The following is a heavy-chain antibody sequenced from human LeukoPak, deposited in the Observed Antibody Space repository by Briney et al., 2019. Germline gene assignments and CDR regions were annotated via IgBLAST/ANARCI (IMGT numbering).Heavy chain of an antibody. CDR3: ARGRGYSYGSYYYYYYMDV. V-gene: IGHV4-4*07. J-gene: IGHJ6*03. CDR2: IYTSGST. D-gene: IGHD5-18*01. Sequence: PSETLSLTCTVSGGSISSYYWSWIRQPAGKGLEWIGRIYTSGSTNYNPSLKSRVTISVDTSKNQFSLKLSSVTAADTAVYYCARGRGYSYGSYYYYYYMDVWGKGTTVTVSS. CDR1: GGSISSYY.